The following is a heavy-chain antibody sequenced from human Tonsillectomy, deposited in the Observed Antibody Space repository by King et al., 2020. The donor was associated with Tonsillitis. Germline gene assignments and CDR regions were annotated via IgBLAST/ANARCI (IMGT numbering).Heavy chain of an antibody. D-gene: IGHD6-19*01. V-gene: IGHV3-15*01. Sequence: EVQLVESGGGLVKPGGSLRLSCAASGFTFSSAWVSWVRQAPGKGLEWVVRIKSKTCGGTTDYAAPGNGRFTISRDDSKNTLYLHMNSLKTEDTALYYCTTEFSGWVMFDYWGQGTLVTVSS. CDR3: TTEFSGWVMFDY. CDR2: IKSKTCGGTT. J-gene: IGHJ4*02. CDR1: GFTFSSAW.